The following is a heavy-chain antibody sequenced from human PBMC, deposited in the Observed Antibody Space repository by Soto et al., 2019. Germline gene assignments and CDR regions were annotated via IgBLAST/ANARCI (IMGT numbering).Heavy chain of an antibody. V-gene: IGHV3-23*01. J-gene: IGHJ4*02. CDR1: GFTFSSYA. D-gene: IGHD2-2*01. CDR3: AKARCSTTNCYVPDY. CDR2: ISGSGASP. Sequence: PGGSLRLSCAASGFTFSSYAMSWVRQAPGKGLEWVSAISGSGASPSYADSVQGRFTISRDNPKRTLYLQMNNLRAEDTAVYYCAKARCSTTNCYVPDYWGQGTLVTAPQ.